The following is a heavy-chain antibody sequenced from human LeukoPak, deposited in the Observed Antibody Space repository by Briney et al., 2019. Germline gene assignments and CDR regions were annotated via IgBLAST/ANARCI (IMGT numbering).Heavy chain of an antibody. CDR3: AGETGGDNYYYYGMDV. J-gene: IGHJ6*04. V-gene: IGHV3-30*04. CDR1: GFTFSSYA. Sequence: GRSLRLSCAASGFTFSSYAMHWVRQAPGKGLEWVAVISYDGSNKYYADSVKGRFTISRDNSKNTLYLQMNSLRAEDTAVYYCAGETGGDNYYYYGMDVWGKGTTVTVSS. CDR2: ISYDGSNK. D-gene: IGHD1-26*01.